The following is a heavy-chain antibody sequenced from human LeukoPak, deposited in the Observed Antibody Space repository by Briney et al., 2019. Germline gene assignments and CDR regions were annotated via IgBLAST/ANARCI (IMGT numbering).Heavy chain of an antibody. CDR3: ARASVGGENFDY. J-gene: IGHJ4*02. Sequence: GGSLRLSCAASGFTFSSHGMNWVRQAPGKGLEWVSGISPSGGITYYTDSVKGRFTISRDNSKNTLYLQMNSLRAEDTAVYYCARASVGGENFDYWGQGTLVTVSS. CDR1: GFTFSSHG. D-gene: IGHD3-16*01. CDR2: ISPSGGIT. V-gene: IGHV3-23*01.